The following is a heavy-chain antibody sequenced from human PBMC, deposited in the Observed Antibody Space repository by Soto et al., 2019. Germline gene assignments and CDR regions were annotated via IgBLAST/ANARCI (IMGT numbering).Heavy chain of an antibody. Sequence: QVQLVQSGAEVKKPGASVKVSCKASGYTFTNYGIAWVRQAPGQGLEWMGWISPYSGKTDYRQNLQGRVTMTADRSTTTAYMELRSLRSDDTAVYYCTRDRLTLTTSLIFDFWGQGTLVTVSS. D-gene: IGHD3-9*01. CDR1: GYTFTNYG. CDR2: ISPYSGKT. J-gene: IGHJ4*02. V-gene: IGHV1-18*01. CDR3: TRDRLTLTTSLIFDF.